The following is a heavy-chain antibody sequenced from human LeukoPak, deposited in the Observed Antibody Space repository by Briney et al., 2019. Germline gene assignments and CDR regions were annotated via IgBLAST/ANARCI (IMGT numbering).Heavy chain of an antibody. D-gene: IGHD3-22*01. CDR1: GGSISSYY. Sequence: SETLSLTCTVSGGSISSYYWSWIRQPPGKGLEWIGYIYYSGSTNYNPSLKSRVTISVDTSKNQFSLKLSSVTAADTAEYYCARRWNNYYDSSGYYDYWGQGTLVTVSS. J-gene: IGHJ4*02. CDR2: IYYSGST. V-gene: IGHV4-59*08. CDR3: ARRWNNYYDSSGYYDY.